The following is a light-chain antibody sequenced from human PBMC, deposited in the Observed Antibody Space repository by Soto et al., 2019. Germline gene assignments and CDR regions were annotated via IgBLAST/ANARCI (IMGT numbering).Light chain of an antibody. CDR3: QQYQRYPPS. V-gene: IGKV1-16*01. J-gene: IGKJ4*01. CDR1: EGINIY. Sequence: DIQMTQSPPSLSASVGDRVTIIGRAREGINIYLAWFQQKPGKAPKSLIYGATSLQRGVPSRFSGSGGDTDFSLTISSLQPEDIATYYCQQYQRYPPSFGGGTKVEIK. CDR2: GAT.